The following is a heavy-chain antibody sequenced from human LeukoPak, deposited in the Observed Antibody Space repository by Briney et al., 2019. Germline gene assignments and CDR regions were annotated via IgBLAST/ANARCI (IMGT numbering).Heavy chain of an antibody. V-gene: IGHV3-48*03. CDR1: GFTFSNYE. CDR3: ARGKMVGATAWGGLDY. D-gene: IGHD1-26*01. CDR2: ISSSASTI. J-gene: IGHJ4*02. Sequence: GGSLRLSCAASGFTFSNYEMSWVRQAPGKGLEWISYISSSASTIYYADSVKGRFTISRDNAKNSLYLQMNSLRAEDTAFYYCARGKMVGATAWGGLDYWGQGTLVTVSS.